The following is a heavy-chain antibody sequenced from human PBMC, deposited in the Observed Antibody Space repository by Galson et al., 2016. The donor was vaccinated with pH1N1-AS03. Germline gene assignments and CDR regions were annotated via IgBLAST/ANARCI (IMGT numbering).Heavy chain of an antibody. D-gene: IGHD6-6*01. CDR1: GYSFTDYW. J-gene: IGHJ4*02. CDR3: VRHGGHSRSATVDY. V-gene: IGHV5-51*01. CDR2: IYVGDSDT. Sequence: QSGAEVKKPGESLKISCSGSGYSFTDYWIGWVRQMPGHGLEWMGIIYVGDSDTRYSPTFEGQFTMSVDRSINTAFLQWSSLMASDTATYYCVRHGGHSRSATVDYWGPGTLVTVSS.